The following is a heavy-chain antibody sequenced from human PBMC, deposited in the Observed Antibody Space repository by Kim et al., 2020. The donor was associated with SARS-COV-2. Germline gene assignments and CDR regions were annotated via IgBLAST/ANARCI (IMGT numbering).Heavy chain of an antibody. Sequence: SETLSLTCTVSGGSISSGGYYWSWIRQHPGKGLEWIGYIYYSGSTYYNPSLKSRVTISVDTSKNQFSLKLSSVTAADTAVYYCARDGLPVPYAFDIWGQGTMVTVSS. CDR2: IYYSGST. CDR3: ARDGLPVPYAFDI. J-gene: IGHJ3*02. V-gene: IGHV4-31*03. CDR1: GGSISSGGYY.